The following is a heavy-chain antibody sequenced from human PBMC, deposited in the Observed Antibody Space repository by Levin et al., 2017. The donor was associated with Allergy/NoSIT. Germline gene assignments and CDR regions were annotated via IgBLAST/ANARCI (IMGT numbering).Heavy chain of an antibody. CDR2: LSHDKNYV. V-gene: IGHV3-33*08. J-gene: IGHJ6*02. Sequence: AGGSLRLSCAASGFRFSGYSMHWVRQAPGKGLEWVAVLSHDKNYVQYADSVKGRFTVSRDNSKNMLYLQMNSLRVEDTGVFFCARIGYQLQQMDVWGQGTTVIVSS. D-gene: IGHD2-2*01. CDR3: ARIGYQLQQMDV. CDR1: GFRFSGYS.